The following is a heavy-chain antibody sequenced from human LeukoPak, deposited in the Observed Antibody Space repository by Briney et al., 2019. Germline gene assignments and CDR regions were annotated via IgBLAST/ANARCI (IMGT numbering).Heavy chain of an antibody. CDR3: ASPAKDGDYYAFEY. CDR1: GGSISSSSYY. D-gene: IGHD4-17*01. J-gene: IGHJ4*02. V-gene: IGHV4-39*07. Sequence: SETLSLTCTVSGGSISSSSYYWGWIRQPPGKGLEWIGSIYYSGSTYYNPSLKSRVTISVDTSKNQFSLKLSSLTAADTAVYYCASPAKDGDYYAFEYWGQGTLVTVSS. CDR2: IYYSGST.